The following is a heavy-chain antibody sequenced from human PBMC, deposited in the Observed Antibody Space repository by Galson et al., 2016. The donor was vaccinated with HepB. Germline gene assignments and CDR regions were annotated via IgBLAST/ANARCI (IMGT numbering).Heavy chain of an antibody. J-gene: IGHJ6*02. CDR3: ARDRAYTWPEVHMFYDYGMDV. V-gene: IGHV1-18*04. CDR2: ISVKNGNT. D-gene: IGHD1-1*01. Sequence: SVKVSCKASGYTFPDYGVAWVRQAPGQGLEWMGWISVKNGNTKYTQKPQGRVTMTTDTSTSTAYMELRSLRSDDTAIYYCARDRAYTWPEVHMFYDYGMDVWGQGTTVTVSS. CDR1: GYTFPDYG.